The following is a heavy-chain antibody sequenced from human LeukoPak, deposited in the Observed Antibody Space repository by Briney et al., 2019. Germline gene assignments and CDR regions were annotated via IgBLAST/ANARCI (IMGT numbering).Heavy chain of an antibody. J-gene: IGHJ4*02. CDR3: ARSLRLGELSLKLYDY. CDR1: GFTVSSNY. D-gene: IGHD3-16*02. Sequence: GGSLRLSCAASGFTVSSNYMSWVRQAPGKGLEWVSVIYSGGSTYYADSVKGRFTISRDNSKNTLYLQMNSLRAEDTALYYCARSLRLGELSLKLYDYWGQGTLVTVSS. CDR2: IYSGGST. V-gene: IGHV3-53*01.